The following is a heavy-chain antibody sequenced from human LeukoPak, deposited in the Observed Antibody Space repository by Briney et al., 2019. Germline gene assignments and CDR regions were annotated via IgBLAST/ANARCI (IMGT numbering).Heavy chain of an antibody. V-gene: IGHV1-2*02. J-gene: IGHJ4*02. CDR2: INPNSGGT. Sequence: ASVKVSCKASGYTFTGYYMHWVRQAPGQGLEWMGWINPNSGGTNYAQKFQGRVTMTRDTSISTAYMELSRLRSDDTAVYYCARELTVLMVRGVNCFDYWGQGTLVTVSS. D-gene: IGHD3-10*01. CDR1: GYTFTGYY. CDR3: ARELTVLMVRGVNCFDY.